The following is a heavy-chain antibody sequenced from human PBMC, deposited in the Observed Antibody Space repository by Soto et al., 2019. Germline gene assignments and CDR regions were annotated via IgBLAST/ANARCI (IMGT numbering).Heavy chain of an antibody. D-gene: IGHD1-20*01. CDR1: GGFISNYY. CDR3: ARLTGTPTTVWLDP. Sequence: LSLTCTVSGGFISNYYWIWIRQPPGKGLEWIGYIYYRGSINHNPSLKSRVTISVDTSKNQFSLRLSSVTTADTAMYYCARLTGTPTTVWLDPWGQGSLVTVSS. V-gene: IGHV4-59*01. CDR2: IYYRGSI. J-gene: IGHJ5*02.